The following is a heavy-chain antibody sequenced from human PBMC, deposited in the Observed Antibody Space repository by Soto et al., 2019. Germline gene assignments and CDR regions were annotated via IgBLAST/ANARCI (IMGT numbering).Heavy chain of an antibody. V-gene: IGHV3-74*01. CDR1: GFTFSRNW. CDR3: SKVGTGSYNWFDP. D-gene: IGHD6-13*01. Sequence: EVQLVESGGGLVQPGGSLRLSCAASGFTFSRNWMHWVRQAPGKGLVWLSRINSDGTTTTYADSVKGRFTISRDNSKNTVYLQINNLRADDTAVYYCSKVGTGSYNWFDPWGQGTLVTVSS. CDR2: INSDGTTT. J-gene: IGHJ5*02.